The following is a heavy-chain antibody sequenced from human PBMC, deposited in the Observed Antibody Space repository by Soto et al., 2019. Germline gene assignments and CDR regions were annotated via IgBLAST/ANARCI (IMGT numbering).Heavy chain of an antibody. Sequence: ASVKVTCNASGYTFTSCGISWVRHAPGQGLEWMGWISAYNGNTNYAQKLQGRVTMTTDTSTSTAYMELRSLRSDDTAVYYCARGPSLGELSLTPWGQGTLVTVSS. CDR1: GYTFTSCG. CDR3: ARGPSLGELSLTP. CDR2: ISAYNGNT. J-gene: IGHJ5*02. V-gene: IGHV1-18*04. D-gene: IGHD3-16*02.